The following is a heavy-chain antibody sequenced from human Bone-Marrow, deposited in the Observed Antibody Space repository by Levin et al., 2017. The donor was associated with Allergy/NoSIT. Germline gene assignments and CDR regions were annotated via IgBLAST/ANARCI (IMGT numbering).Heavy chain of an antibody. D-gene: IGHD4-23*01. CDR3: ARSRGGNVPDDY. CDR2: ISSSGSTI. J-gene: IGHJ4*02. V-gene: IGHV3-11*01. Sequence: GESLKISCAASGFTFSDYYMSWIRQAPGKGLEWVSYISSSGSTIYYADSVKGRFTISRDNAKNSLYLQMNSLRAEDTAVYYCARSRGGNVPDDYWGQGTLVTVSS. CDR1: GFTFSDYY.